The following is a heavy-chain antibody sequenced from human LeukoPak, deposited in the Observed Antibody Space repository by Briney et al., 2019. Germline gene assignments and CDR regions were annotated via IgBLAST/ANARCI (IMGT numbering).Heavy chain of an antibody. CDR3: AREYDILTGCLDY. V-gene: IGHV7-4-1*02. D-gene: IGHD3-9*01. CDR2: INTNTGNP. J-gene: IGHJ4*02. Sequence: ASVKVSCKASGGTFSSYAISWVRQAPGQGLEWMGWINTNTGNPTYAQGFTGRFVFSLDTSVSTAYLQISSLKAEDTAVYYCAREYDILTGCLDYWGQGTLVTVSS. CDR1: GGTFSSYA.